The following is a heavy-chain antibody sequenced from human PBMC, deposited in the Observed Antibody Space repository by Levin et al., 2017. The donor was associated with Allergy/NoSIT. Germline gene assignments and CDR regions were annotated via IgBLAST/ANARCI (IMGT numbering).Heavy chain of an antibody. CDR2: MNPNSGNT. CDR1: GYTFTSYD. V-gene: IGHV1-8*01. J-gene: IGHJ5*02. Sequence: GESLKISCKASGYTFTSYDINWVRQATGQGLEWMGWMNPNSGNTGYAQKFQGRVTMTRNTSISTAYMELSSLRSEDTAVYYCASARITMVRGVIIRWFDPWGQGTLVTVSS. D-gene: IGHD3-10*01. CDR3: ASARITMVRGVIIRWFDP.